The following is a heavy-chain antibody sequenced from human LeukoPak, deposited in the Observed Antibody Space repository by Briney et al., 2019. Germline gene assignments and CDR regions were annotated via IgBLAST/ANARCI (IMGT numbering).Heavy chain of an antibody. CDR3: ARDFYDLWSGYYTEYYYYYMDV. J-gene: IGHJ6*03. CDR1: GGSISSYY. CDR2: IYTSGST. Sequence: SETLSLTCTVSGGSISSYYWSWIRQPAGKGLEWIGRIYTSGSTNYNPSLKSRVTMSVDTSKNQFSLKLSSVTAADTAVYYCARDFYDLWSGYYTEYYYYYMDVWGKGTTVTVSS. V-gene: IGHV4-4*07. D-gene: IGHD3-3*01.